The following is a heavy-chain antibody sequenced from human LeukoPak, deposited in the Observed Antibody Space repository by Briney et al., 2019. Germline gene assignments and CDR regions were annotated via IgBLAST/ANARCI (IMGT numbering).Heavy chain of an antibody. D-gene: IGHD6-19*01. CDR3: ARGPGGRQWLLNDY. CDR1: GYTFTSYA. CDR2: INTNTGNP. V-gene: IGHV7-4-1*02. J-gene: IGHJ4*02. Sequence: ASVKVSCKASGYTFTSYAMNWVRQAPGQGLEWMGWINTNTGNPTYAQGFTGRFVFSLGTSVSTAYLQISSLKAEDTAVYYCARGPGGRQWLLNDYWGQGTLVTVSS.